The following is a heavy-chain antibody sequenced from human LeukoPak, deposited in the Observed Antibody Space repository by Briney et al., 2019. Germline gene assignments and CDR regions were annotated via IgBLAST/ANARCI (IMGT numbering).Heavy chain of an antibody. CDR3: AKVGYSGYDPTDY. CDR2: ISSSGSTI. V-gene: IGHV3-11*04. CDR1: GFTFSDYY. D-gene: IGHD5-12*01. Sequence: GGSLRLSCAASGFTFSDYYMSWIRQAPGKGLEWVSYISSSGSTIYYADSVKGRFTISRDNAKNSLYLQMNSLRAEDTAVYYCAKVGYSGYDPTDYWGQGTLVTVSS. J-gene: IGHJ4*02.